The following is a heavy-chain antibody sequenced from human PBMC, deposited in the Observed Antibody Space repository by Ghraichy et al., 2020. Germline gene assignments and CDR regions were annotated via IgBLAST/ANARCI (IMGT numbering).Heavy chain of an antibody. CDR2: IYSDGST. CDR1: GFTVSSNY. CDR3: ARDLYYGSGSPAPHY. Sequence: GGSLRLSCAASGFTVSSNYMRWVRQAPGKGLEWVSVIYSDGSTYYADSVKDRFTISRDNSQNTLYLQMNTLRAEDTAVYYCARDLYYGSGSPAPHYWGQGTLVTVSS. V-gene: IGHV3-66*01. J-gene: IGHJ4*02. D-gene: IGHD3-10*01.